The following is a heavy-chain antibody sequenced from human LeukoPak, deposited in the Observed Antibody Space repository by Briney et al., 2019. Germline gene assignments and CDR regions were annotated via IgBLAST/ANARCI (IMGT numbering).Heavy chain of an antibody. CDR2: IKEDGTEK. Sequence: GGSLRLSCAGSGFTFSDFCMTWVRQTPGKGLEWVANIKEDGTEKNLVDSVKGRFTISRDNTKNLLFLEMNNLRGDDTAIYYCVRESRPGGAMGLYHNLDYWGQGTLVAVSS. V-gene: IGHV3-7*01. CDR1: GFTFSDFC. J-gene: IGHJ4*02. CDR3: VRESRPGGAMGLYHNLDY. D-gene: IGHD1-1*01.